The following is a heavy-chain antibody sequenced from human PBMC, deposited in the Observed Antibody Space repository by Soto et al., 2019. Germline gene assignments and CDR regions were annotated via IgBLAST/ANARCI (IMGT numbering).Heavy chain of an antibody. J-gene: IGHJ4*02. V-gene: IGHV3-48*03. CDR2: ISSSGSTI. Sequence: GGSLRLSCAASGFTFSSYEMNWVRQAPGKGLEWVSYISSSGSTIYYADSVKGRFTISRDNAKNSLYLQMNSLRAEDTAVYYCARPSALAVTSFDYWGQETLVTVSS. CDR1: GFTFSSYE. CDR3: ARPSALAVTSFDY. D-gene: IGHD2-21*02.